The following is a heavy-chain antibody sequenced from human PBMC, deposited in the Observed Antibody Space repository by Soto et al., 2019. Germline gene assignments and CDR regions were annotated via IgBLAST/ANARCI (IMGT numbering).Heavy chain of an antibody. D-gene: IGHD6-13*01. Sequence: PGGSLRLSCAASGFTFSSYAMHWVRQAPGKGLEWVAVISYDGSNKYYADSVKGRFTISRDNSKNTLYLQMNSLRAEDTAVYYCASPHSSSWYYYYYGMDVWGQGTTVTVSS. CDR3: ASPHSSSWYYYYYGMDV. CDR1: GFTFSSYA. V-gene: IGHV3-30-3*01. CDR2: ISYDGSNK. J-gene: IGHJ6*02.